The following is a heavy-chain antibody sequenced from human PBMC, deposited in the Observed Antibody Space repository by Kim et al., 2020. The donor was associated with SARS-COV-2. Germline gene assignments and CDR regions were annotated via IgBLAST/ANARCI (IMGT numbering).Heavy chain of an antibody. Sequence: SETLSLTCTVSGGSISSSSYYWGWIRQPPGKGLEWIGSIYYSGSTYYNPSLKSRVTISVDTSKNQFSLKLSSVTAADTAVYYCARHLGGSRRPECYFDCWGQGTLVAVTS. D-gene: IGHD3-16*01. CDR2: IYYSGST. CDR1: GGSISSSSYY. J-gene: IGHJ4*02. V-gene: IGHV4-39*01. CDR3: ARHLGGSRRPECYFDC.